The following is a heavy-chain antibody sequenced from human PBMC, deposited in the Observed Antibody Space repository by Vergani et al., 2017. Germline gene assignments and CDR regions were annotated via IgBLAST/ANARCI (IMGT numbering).Heavy chain of an antibody. CDR3: ARDMGYSFHDAFDI. D-gene: IGHD5-18*01. V-gene: IGHV3-21*01. J-gene: IGHJ3*02. CDR2: ISSSSSYI. CDR1: GFTFSSYS. Sequence: EVQLVESGGGLVKPGGSLRLSCAASGFTFSSYSMNWVRQAPGKGLEWVSSISSSSSYIYYADSVKGRFTISRDNAKNSLYLQMNSLRAEDTAVYYCARDMGYSFHDAFDIWGQGTMVTVSS.